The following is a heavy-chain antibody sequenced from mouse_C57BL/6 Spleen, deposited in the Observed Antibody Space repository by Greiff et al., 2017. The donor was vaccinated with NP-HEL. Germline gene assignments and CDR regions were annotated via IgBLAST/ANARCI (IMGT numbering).Heavy chain of an antibody. J-gene: IGHJ2*01. CDR2: IDPENGDT. V-gene: IGHV14-4*01. CDR1: GFNIKDDY. Sequence: VQLQQSGAELVRPGASVKLSCTASGFNIKDDYMHWVKQRPEQGLEWIGWIDPENGDTEYASKFQGKATITADTSSNTAYLQLSSLTSEDTAAYYCTTGRYYFDYWGQGTTLTVSS. CDR3: TTGRYYFDY.